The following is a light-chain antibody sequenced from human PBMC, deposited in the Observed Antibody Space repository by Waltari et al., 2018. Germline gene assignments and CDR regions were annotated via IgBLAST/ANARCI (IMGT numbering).Light chain of an antibody. Sequence: SHELTQPPSVSVSPGQTASITCSGDKLADKFVCWYQHKSGQSPVLIIYKDSKRPSGIPERFSGSNSGNTATLTISGTQAMDEADYYCQAWDRSPSFGTGTKVSVL. CDR1: KLADKF. CDR3: QAWDRSPS. V-gene: IGLV3-1*01. CDR2: KDS. J-gene: IGLJ1*01.